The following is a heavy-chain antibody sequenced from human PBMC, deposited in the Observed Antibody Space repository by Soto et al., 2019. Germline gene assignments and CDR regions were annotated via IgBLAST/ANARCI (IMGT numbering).Heavy chain of an antibody. Sequence: QVQLVQSGPEVKKPGSSVKVSCKASGGTFSSYALSWVRQAPGQGLEWMGGIIRIFHTPTYAQKFQGRVTITADESTSTACMELISLRSDDTAVYYCVHRRDGYNSAFFDYWGQGTLVTVSS. D-gene: IGHD5-12*01. V-gene: IGHV1-69*01. J-gene: IGHJ4*02. CDR2: IIRIFHTP. CDR3: VHRRDGYNSAFFDY. CDR1: GGTFSSYA.